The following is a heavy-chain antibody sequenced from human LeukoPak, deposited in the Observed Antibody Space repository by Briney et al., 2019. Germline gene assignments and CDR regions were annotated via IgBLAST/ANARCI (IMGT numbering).Heavy chain of an antibody. J-gene: IGHJ4*02. Sequence: PGGSLRLSCEASGFTFNTYAIYWVRQAPGEGLEWVSGIYGSGGCTYYADSVKGRFTISRDNSKNTVYLQMNSLTADDTAVYYCAKTTVGYSSGRYPGWPADCWGQGTLVTVSS. CDR3: AKTTVGYSSGRYPGWPADC. D-gene: IGHD6-19*01. V-gene: IGHV3-23*01. CDR2: IYGSGGCT. CDR1: GFTFNTYA.